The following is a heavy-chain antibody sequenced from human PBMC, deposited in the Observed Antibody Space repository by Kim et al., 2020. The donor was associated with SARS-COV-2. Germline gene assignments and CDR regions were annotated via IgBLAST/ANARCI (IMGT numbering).Heavy chain of an antibody. CDR2: IYYSGST. D-gene: IGHD6-13*01. CDR1: GGSISSSSYY. J-gene: IGHJ4*02. CDR3: ARQGSSSWYYYFDY. V-gene: IGHV4-39*01. Sequence: SETLSLTCTVSGGSISSSSYYWGWIRQPPGKGLEWIGSIYYSGSTYYNPSLKSRVTISVDTSKNQFSLKLSSVTAADTAVYYCARQGSSSWYYYFDYWGQGTLVTVSS.